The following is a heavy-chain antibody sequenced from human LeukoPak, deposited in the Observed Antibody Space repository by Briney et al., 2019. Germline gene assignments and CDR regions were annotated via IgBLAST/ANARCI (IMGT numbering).Heavy chain of an antibody. D-gene: IGHD1-1*01. V-gene: IGHV3-21*04. CDR1: GFTFSSYS. Sequence: GGSLRLSCAASGFTFSSYSMNWVRQAPGKGLEWVSSISSSSSYIYYADSVKGRFTISRDNSKNTLYLQMNSLRAEDTAVYYCAKDPTSKGTRYFDYWGQGTLVTVSS. J-gene: IGHJ4*02. CDR3: AKDPTSKGTRYFDY. CDR2: ISSSSSYI.